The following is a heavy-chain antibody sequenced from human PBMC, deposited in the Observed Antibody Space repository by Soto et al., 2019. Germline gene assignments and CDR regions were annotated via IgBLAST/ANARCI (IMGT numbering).Heavy chain of an antibody. Sequence: GGSLRLSCAASGFTFSSYAMSWVRQAPGKGLEWVSAISGSGGSTYYADSVKGRFTISRDNSNNTLYLQMDSRRAEDTAVYYCAKDRCSGGSVYPPYYFDYWGQGTLVTVSS. CDR3: AKDRCSGGSVYPPYYFDY. D-gene: IGHD2-15*01. V-gene: IGHV3-23*01. J-gene: IGHJ4*02. CDR1: GFTFSSYA. CDR2: ISGSGGST.